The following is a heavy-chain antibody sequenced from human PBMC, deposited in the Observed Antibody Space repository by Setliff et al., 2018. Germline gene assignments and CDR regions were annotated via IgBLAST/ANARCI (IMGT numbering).Heavy chain of an antibody. J-gene: IGHJ4*02. CDR2: IWYDGSNK. Sequence: GGSLRLSCAASGFTFDNFAMHWVRQAPGKGLEWVAVIWYDGSNKYYADSVKGRFTISRDNSKNTLYLQMNSLRAEDTALYYCARQATDYWGQGTLVTVSS. V-gene: IGHV3-33*01. CDR3: ARQATDY. CDR1: GFTFDNFA.